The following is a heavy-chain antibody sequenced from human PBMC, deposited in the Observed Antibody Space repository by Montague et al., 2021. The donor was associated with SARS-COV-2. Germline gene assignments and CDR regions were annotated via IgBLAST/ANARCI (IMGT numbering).Heavy chain of an antibody. CDR3: ARVSRGTIFGVVIRPYYYMDV. CDR1: GGSIGSGSYY. CDR2: IYTSGST. Sequence: TLSLTCTVSGGSIGSGSYYWSWIRQPAGKGLEWIGRIYTSGSTNYXPSLKSRVTISVDTSKNQFSLKLSSVTAADTAVYYCARVSRGTIFGVVIRPYYYMDVWGKGTTVTVSS. J-gene: IGHJ6*03. D-gene: IGHD3-3*01. V-gene: IGHV4-61*02.